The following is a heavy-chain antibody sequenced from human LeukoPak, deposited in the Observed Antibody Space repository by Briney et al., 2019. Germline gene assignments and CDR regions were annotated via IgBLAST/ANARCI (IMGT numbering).Heavy chain of an antibody. V-gene: IGHV5-51*01. CDR3: AIKIYGDYYYSYGMDV. CDR2: IYAAHSDA. Sequence: GESLKISCKGSGYSFTSYWIGWVRQMPGKGLEWMGIIYAAHSDARYSPSSQGKVTISADKSLSSPYLQWSSLKSSDTAMYYCAIKIYGDYYYSYGMDVWGQGTTVTVSS. J-gene: IGHJ6*02. D-gene: IGHD4-17*01. CDR1: GYSFTSYW.